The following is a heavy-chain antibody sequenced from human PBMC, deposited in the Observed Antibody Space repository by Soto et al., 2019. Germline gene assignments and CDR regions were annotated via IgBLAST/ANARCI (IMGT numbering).Heavy chain of an antibody. CDR3: AKSSGGSYQEFDY. Sequence: GGSLRLSCAGTGFILSNYGMHWVRQAPGKGLEWVAVISSNGIITYADSVKGRFTISRDTSKNTVNLQMNSLRAEDTGLYYCAKSSGGSYQEFDYWGQGTLVTVSS. J-gene: IGHJ4*02. CDR2: ISSNGIIT. CDR1: GFILSNYG. D-gene: IGHD1-26*01. V-gene: IGHV3-30*18.